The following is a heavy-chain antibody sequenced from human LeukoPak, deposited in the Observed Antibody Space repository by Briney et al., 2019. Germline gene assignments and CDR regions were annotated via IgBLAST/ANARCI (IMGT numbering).Heavy chain of an antibody. CDR3: ARAPAKLGATRINWFDS. D-gene: IGHD1-26*01. V-gene: IGHV3-21*01. J-gene: IGHJ5*01. CDR1: GFPFSSYS. Sequence: GGSLRLSCAASGFPFSSYSMNWVRQAPGKGLEGVSSISSSSSYISYADSVKGRFTISRDNANNSLYLQMNSLRAEDTAVYYCARAPAKLGATRINWFDSWGQGTLVTVSS. CDR2: ISSSSSYI.